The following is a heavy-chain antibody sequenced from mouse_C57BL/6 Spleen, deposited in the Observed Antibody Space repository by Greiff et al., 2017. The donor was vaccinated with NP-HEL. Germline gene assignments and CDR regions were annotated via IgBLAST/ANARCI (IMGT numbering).Heavy chain of an antibody. CDR3: AREDYGNYLDY. Sequence: DVQLQESGPGLVKPSQSLSLTCSVTGYSITSGYYWNWIRQFPGNKLEWMGYISYDGSNNYNPSLKNRISITRDTSKNQFFLKLNSVTTEDTATYYCAREDYGNYLDYWGQGTTLTVSS. V-gene: IGHV3-6*01. CDR1: GYSITSGYY. J-gene: IGHJ2*01. D-gene: IGHD2-1*01. CDR2: ISYDGSN.